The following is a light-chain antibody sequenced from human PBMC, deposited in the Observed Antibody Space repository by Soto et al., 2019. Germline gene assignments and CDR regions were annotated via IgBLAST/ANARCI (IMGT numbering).Light chain of an antibody. V-gene: IGLV2-8*01. CDR2: EVS. Sequence: QSALTQPPSASGSPGQSVTISCTGSSSDVGGDNYVSWYQQHPGKAPKLMIYEVSKRPSGVPDRFSGSKSGNTASLTVSGLQAEDDAYYHCTSYAGSNNVFGTGTKLTVL. J-gene: IGLJ1*01. CDR3: TSYAGSNNV. CDR1: SSDVGGDNY.